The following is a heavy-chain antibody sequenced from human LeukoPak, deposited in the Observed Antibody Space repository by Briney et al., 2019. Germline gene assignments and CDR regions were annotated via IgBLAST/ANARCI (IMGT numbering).Heavy chain of an antibody. CDR1: GGSISSSSYY. V-gene: IGHV4-39*01. CDR3: ASVRGYSSGWYASGFGP. J-gene: IGHJ5*02. Sequence: SETLSLTCTVSGGSISSSSYYWGWIRQPPGKGLEWIGSIYYSGSTYYNPSLKSRVTISVDTSKNQFSLKLSSVTAADTAVYYCASVRGYSSGWYASGFGPWGQGTLVTVSS. D-gene: IGHD6-19*01. CDR2: IYYSGST.